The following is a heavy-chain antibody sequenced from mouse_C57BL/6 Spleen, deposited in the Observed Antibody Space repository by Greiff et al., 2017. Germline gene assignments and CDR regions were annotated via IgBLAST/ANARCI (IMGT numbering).Heavy chain of an antibody. J-gene: IGHJ1*03. D-gene: IGHD1-1*01. CDR2: IDPSDSET. Sequence: QVQLKQPGAELVRPGSSVKLSCKASGYTFTSYWMHWVKQRPIQGLEWIGNIDPSDSETHYNQKFKDKATLTVDKSSSTAYMQLSSLTSEDSAVYYCARVYYYGSSWYFDVWGTGTTVTVSS. CDR1: GYTFTSYW. V-gene: IGHV1-52*01. CDR3: ARVYYYGSSWYFDV.